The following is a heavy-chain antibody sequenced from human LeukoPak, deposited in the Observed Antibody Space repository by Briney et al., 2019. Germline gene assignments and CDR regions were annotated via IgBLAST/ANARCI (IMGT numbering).Heavy chain of an antibody. J-gene: IGHJ3*02. CDR1: GFTFSSYG. CDR3: AKDLGNYGSGSYRGAFDI. D-gene: IGHD3-10*01. V-gene: IGHV3-33*06. Sequence: AGGSLRLSCAASGFTFSSYGMHWVRQAPGKGLEWVAVIWYDGSNKYYADSVKGRFTISRDNSKNTLYLQMNSLRAEDTAVYYCAKDLGNYGSGSYRGAFDIWGQGTMVTVSS. CDR2: IWYDGSNK.